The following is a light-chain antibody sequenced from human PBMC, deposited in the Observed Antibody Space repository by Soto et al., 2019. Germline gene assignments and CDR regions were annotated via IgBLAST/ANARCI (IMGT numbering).Light chain of an antibody. Sequence: IQLTQSPSSLSASVGNRVTITCRASQSISTWLAWYQQKPGTAPKLLIYKASTLESGVPSRFSGSRSGTEFTLTVSSLQPDDFATYYCQQYNDSFPYTFGQGTRLEI. CDR3: QQYNDSFPYT. CDR1: QSISTW. J-gene: IGKJ5*01. V-gene: IGKV1-5*03. CDR2: KAS.